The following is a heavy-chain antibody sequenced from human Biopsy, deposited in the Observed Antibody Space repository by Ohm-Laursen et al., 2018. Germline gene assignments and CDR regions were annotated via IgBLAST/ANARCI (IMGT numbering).Heavy chain of an antibody. CDR2: ISGYNGNT. J-gene: IGHJ4*02. D-gene: IGHD6-25*01. Sequence: VSVKVSCKGSGYTFTNHYIHWVRQAPGQGFEWMGRISGYNGNTNYAQKFQGRITMTIDAATSTGYMDLRSLKSDDTAVYYCARIAAAGWDDYWGQGTLVTVSS. V-gene: IGHV1-18*04. CDR3: ARIAAAGWDDY. CDR1: GYTFTNHY.